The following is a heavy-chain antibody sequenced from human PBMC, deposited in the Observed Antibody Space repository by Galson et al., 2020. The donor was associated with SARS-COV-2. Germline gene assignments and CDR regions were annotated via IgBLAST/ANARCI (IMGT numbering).Heavy chain of an antibody. D-gene: IGHD2-15*01. CDR2: ISGDNDNT. J-gene: IGHJ1*01. CDR3: ARTTFFFDFSGYFHY. Sequence: ASAKVSCKASGYSFTSYGISWVRQAPGQGLEWRGWISGDNDNTNYAQKLQGRVTMTTDTSTSTAYMELRSLRSDDTAVYYCARTTFFFDFSGYFHYWGQGTLVTVSS. CDR1: GYSFTSYG. V-gene: IGHV1-18*01.